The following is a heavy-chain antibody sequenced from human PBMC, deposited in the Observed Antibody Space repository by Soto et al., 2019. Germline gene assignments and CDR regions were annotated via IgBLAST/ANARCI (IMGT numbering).Heavy chain of an antibody. D-gene: IGHD6-13*01. V-gene: IGHV1-69*01. J-gene: IGHJ5*02. CDR2: IIPIFGTA. CDR3: ATSTAAAGRTMGLWFDP. CDR1: GGTFSSYA. Sequence: QVQLVQSGAEVKKPGSSVKVSCKASGGTFSSYAISWVRQAPGQGLEWMGGIIPIFGTANYAQEFQGRVTITADESTSTAYMELSSLRSEDTAVYYCATSTAAAGRTMGLWFDPWGQGTLVTVSS.